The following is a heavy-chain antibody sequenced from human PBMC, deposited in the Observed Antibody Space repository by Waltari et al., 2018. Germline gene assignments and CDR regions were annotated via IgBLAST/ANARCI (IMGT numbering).Heavy chain of an antibody. J-gene: IGHJ6*02. CDR2: MNPNSGNT. V-gene: IGHV1-8*01. D-gene: IGHD2-8*01. CDR3: AIPGYCTNGVCDYYYYYGMDV. CDR1: GYTFTSYD. Sequence: QVQLVQSGAEVKKPGASVKISCKASGYTFTSYDINWVRQATGQGLEWMGWMNPNSGNTGYAQKFQGRVTMTRNTSISTAYMELSSLRSEDTAVYYCAIPGYCTNGVCDYYYYYGMDVWGQGTTVTVSS.